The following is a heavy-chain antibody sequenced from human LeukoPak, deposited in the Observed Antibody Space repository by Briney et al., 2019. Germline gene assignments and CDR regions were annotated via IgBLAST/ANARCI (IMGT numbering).Heavy chain of an antibody. J-gene: IGHJ3*02. CDR3: TRNDYGDYGPQI. CDR2: IWYDGSNK. Sequence: GGSLRLSCAASGFTFSSYGMHWVRRAPGKGLEWVAVIWYDGSNKYYADSVKGRFTISRDNSKNTLYLQMNSLRVEDTAVYYCTRNDYGDYGPQIWGQGTMVTVSS. CDR1: GFTFSSYG. V-gene: IGHV3-33*01. D-gene: IGHD4-17*01.